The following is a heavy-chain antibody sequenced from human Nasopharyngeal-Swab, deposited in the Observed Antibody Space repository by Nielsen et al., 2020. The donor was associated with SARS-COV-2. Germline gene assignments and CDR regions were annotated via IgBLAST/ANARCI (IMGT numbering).Heavy chain of an antibody. J-gene: IGHJ6*02. V-gene: IGHV4-61*02. D-gene: IGHD4-11*01. Sequence: LRLSCTVSGGSTSSGSYYWSWIRQPAGKGLEWIGRIYTSGSTNYNPSLKSRVTISVDTSKNQFSLKLSSVTAADTAVYYCARDGDYKDVWGQGTTVTVSS. CDR1: GGSTSSGSYY. CDR2: IYTSGST. CDR3: ARDGDYKDV.